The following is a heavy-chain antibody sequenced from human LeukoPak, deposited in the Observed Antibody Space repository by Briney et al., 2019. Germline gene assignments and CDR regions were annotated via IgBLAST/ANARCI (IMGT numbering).Heavy chain of an antibody. D-gene: IGHD3-22*01. Sequence: ASVKVSCKASGYTFTSYWIGWVRQMPGKGLEWMGIIYPGDSDTRYSPSFQGQVTISADKSISTAYLQWSSLKASDTAMYYCARRGRRPYYYDSSGDAFDIWGQGTMVTVSS. V-gene: IGHV5-51*01. CDR2: IYPGDSDT. CDR1: GYTFTSYW. J-gene: IGHJ3*02. CDR3: ARRGRRPYYYDSSGDAFDI.